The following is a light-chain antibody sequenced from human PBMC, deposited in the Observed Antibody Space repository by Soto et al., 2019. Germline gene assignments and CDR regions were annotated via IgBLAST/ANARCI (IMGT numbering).Light chain of an antibody. CDR2: GAS. CDR1: KSVSSN. J-gene: IGKJ1*01. V-gene: IGKV3-15*01. CDR3: QQYNNLPPGA. Sequence: EIVMTQSPATLSVFPGERATLSCRASKSVSSNLAWYQQKPGQAPRQLIYGASTRAPGIPARFSGSGSGTQFTLTLSSLQSEDFAVYYCQQYNNLPPGAFGQGTKVEIK.